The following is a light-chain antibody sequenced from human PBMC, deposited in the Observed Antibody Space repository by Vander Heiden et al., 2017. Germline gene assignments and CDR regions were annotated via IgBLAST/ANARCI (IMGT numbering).Light chain of an antibody. J-gene: IGLJ2*01. CDR1: SGHSSYA. CDR3: QTWGTGIQV. Sequence: QLVLTQSPSASASLGASVKLTCTLSSGHSSYAIACHQQQPEKGPRYWLKLHSDGSHSKGDGIPDRFSGSSSGAERYLTISSLQSEDEADYYCQTWGTGIQVFGGGTKLTVL. CDR2: LHSDGSH. V-gene: IGLV4-69*01.